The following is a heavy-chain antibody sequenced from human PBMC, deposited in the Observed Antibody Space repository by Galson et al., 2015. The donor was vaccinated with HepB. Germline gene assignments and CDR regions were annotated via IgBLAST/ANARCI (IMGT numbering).Heavy chain of an antibody. V-gene: IGHV1-46*01. CDR2: INPSGGST. Sequence: SVKVSCKASGYTFTSYYMHWVRQAPGQGLEWMGIINPSGGSTSYAQKFQGRVTMTRDTSTSTVYMELSSLRSEDTAVYYCAREGMFTPHSSDDTGYFDYWGQGTLVTVSS. D-gene: IGHD3-22*01. CDR1: GYTFTSYY. J-gene: IGHJ4*02. CDR3: AREGMFTPHSSDDTGYFDY.